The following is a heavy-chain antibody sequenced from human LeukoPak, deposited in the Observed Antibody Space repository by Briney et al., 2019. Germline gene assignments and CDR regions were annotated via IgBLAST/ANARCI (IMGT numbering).Heavy chain of an antibody. D-gene: IGHD2-15*01. Sequence: GGSLRLSCVGSGFTFTTTTMSWVRQAPGKGLEWVASMKEDGSEERYVDSVKGRFTISRDNAKNSLFLQLDSLRVEDTALYYCARGGRSRFDFWGQGSLVTVSP. CDR2: MKEDGSEE. J-gene: IGHJ4*02. V-gene: IGHV3-7*01. CDR1: GFTFTTTT. CDR3: ARGGRSRFDF.